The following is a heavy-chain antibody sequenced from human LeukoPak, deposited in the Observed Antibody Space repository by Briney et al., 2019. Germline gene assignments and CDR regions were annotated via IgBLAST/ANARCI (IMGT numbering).Heavy chain of an antibody. J-gene: IGHJ4*02. D-gene: IGHD3-3*01. CDR2: IKQDGSEK. V-gene: IGHV3-7*01. Sequence: GGSLRLSCAASGFTFSSYWMTWVRQAPGKGLEWVANIKQDGSEKYYVDSVKGRFTISRDNAKNSLYLQMNSLRDEDTAVYYCARDSSDFWSYYYDFWGQGTLVTVSS. CDR3: ARDSSDFWSYYYDF. CDR1: GFTFSSYW.